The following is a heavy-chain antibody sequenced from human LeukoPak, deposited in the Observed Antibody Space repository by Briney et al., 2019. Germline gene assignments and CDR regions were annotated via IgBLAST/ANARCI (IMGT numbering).Heavy chain of an antibody. CDR2: ISGSGGNT. D-gene: IGHD3-22*01. V-gene: IGHV3-23*01. J-gene: IGHJ4*02. CDR1: GFTFNNYG. Sequence: PGGSLRLSCVASGFTFNNYGMNWVRQAPGKGLEWVSAISGSGGNTYYADSVKGRFTISRDNSQNTLYLQMNSLRAEDTAVYYCAKDPHKYYYDTSGYYYHFDYWGQGTLVTVSS. CDR3: AKDPHKYYYDTSGYYYHFDY.